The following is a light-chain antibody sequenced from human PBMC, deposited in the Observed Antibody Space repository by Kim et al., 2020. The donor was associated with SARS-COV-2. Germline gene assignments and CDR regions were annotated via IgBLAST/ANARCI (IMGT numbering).Light chain of an antibody. V-gene: IGLV2-14*04. CDR1: SSDVGGYNY. CDR3: SSYTSSSTYV. Sequence: GQSITISCTGTSSDVGGYNYVSWYQQHPGNAPKLMIYDVSKRPSGVSNRFSGSKSGNTASLTISGLQADDEADYYCSSYTSSSTYVFGTGTKVTVL. J-gene: IGLJ1*01. CDR2: DVS.